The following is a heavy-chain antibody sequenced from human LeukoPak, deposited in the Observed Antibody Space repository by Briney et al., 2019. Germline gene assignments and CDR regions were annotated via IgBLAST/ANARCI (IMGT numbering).Heavy chain of an antibody. D-gene: IGHD3-22*01. CDR2: INPSGGST. Sequence: ASVKVSCKTSGYIFGHNGIGWVRQAPGQGLEWMGIINPSGGSTSYAQKFQGRVTMTRDTSTSTVYMELSSLRSEDTAVYYCARAVAVGNYYDSSGYYDYWGQGTLVTVSS. CDR3: ARAVAVGNYYDSSGYYDY. V-gene: IGHV1-46*01. CDR1: GYIFGHNG. J-gene: IGHJ4*02.